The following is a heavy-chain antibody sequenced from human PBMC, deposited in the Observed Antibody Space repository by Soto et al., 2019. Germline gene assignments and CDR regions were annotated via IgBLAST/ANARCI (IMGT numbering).Heavy chain of an antibody. V-gene: IGHV3-23*01. CDR1: ESTFGSHA. J-gene: IGHJ4*02. Sequence: PGGSLRLSCAASESTFGSHATSWVRQAPGKGLEWVSSFSGSDGYTYYADSVRGRFTISRDNSKNTLYLQMNSLRAEDTAVYYCAKDLGWLRSSSNPYYFDYWGQGTLVTVSS. D-gene: IGHD5-12*01. CDR2: FSGSDGYT. CDR3: AKDLGWLRSSSNPYYFDY.